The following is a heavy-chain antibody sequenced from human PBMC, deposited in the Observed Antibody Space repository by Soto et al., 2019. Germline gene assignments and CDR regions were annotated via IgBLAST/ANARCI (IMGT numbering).Heavy chain of an antibody. CDR3: ARVPGYCSGGSCYYYYGMDV. J-gene: IGHJ6*02. D-gene: IGHD2-15*01. Sequence: QVQLQESGPGLVKPSETLSLTCTVSGGSVSSGSYYWSWIRQPPGKGLEWIGYIYYSGSTNYNPPLKSRVTISVDTSKNQFSLKLSSVTAADTAVYYCARVPGYCSGGSCYYYYGMDVWGQGTTVTVSS. CDR1: GGSVSSGSYY. CDR2: IYYSGST. V-gene: IGHV4-61*01.